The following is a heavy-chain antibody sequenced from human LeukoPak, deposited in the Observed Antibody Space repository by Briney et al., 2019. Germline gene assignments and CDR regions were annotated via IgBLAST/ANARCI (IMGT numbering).Heavy chain of an antibody. V-gene: IGHV4-30-4*01. Sequence: SVTLSLTCTVSGGSISSGDYYWSWIRQPPGKGLEWIGCIYYSGSTYYNPSLKSRVTISVDTSKNQFSLKLSSVTAADTAVYYCARVYYYDNSGYGKDYFDYWGQGTLVTVSS. CDR1: GGSISSGDYY. J-gene: IGHJ4*02. CDR2: IYYSGST. CDR3: ARVYYYDNSGYGKDYFDY. D-gene: IGHD3-22*01.